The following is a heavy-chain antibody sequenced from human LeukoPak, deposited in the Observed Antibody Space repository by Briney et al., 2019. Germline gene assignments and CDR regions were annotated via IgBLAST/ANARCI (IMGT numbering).Heavy chain of an antibody. J-gene: IGHJ3*02. V-gene: IGHV4-59*01. CDR3: ASGTGEYDAFDI. CDR2: IYYSGST. CDR1: GGSISSYY. Sequence: SETLSLTCTVSGGSISSYYWSWIRQPPGKGPEWIGYIYYSGSTNYNPSLKSRVTISVDTSKNQFSLKLSSVSAADTAVYYCASGTGEYDAFDIWGQGTMVTVSS. D-gene: IGHD7-27*01.